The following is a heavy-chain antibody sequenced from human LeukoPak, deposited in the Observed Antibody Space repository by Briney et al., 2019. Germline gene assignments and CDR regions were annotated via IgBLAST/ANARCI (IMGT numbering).Heavy chain of an antibody. J-gene: IGHJ4*02. D-gene: IGHD2-2*02. CDR1: GYTFTGYY. CDR3: AREYCSSTSCYTLFDY. V-gene: IGHV1-2*02. CDR2: INPNSGGT. Sequence: ASVKVSCKASGYTFTGYYMHWVRQAPGQGLEWMGWINPNSGGTNYAQKFQGRVTMTRDTSISTAYMELSRLRSDDTAVYYCAREYCSSTSCYTLFDYWGQGTLVTVYS.